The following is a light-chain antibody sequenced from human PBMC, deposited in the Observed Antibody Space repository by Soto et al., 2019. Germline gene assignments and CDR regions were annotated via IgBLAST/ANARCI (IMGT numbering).Light chain of an antibody. Sequence: QSALTQPASVSGSPGQSITISCTGTSSDVGGYNYVSWYQQHPGKAPQLMNYEVSNRPSGVSNRFSGSKSGNTASLTISGRQAEDEADYYCSSYTSSSTYVVFGGGTKLAVL. CDR3: SSYTSSSTYVV. J-gene: IGLJ2*01. CDR1: SSDVGGYNY. V-gene: IGLV2-14*01. CDR2: EVS.